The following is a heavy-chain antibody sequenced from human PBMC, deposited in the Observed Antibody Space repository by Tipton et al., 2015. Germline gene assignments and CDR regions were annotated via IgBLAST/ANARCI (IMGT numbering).Heavy chain of an antibody. J-gene: IGHJ4*02. CDR3: ASLPYQYDSNGHYHFDF. CDR1: GVSISSRNW. D-gene: IGHD3-22*01. Sequence: LSLTCDVSGVSISSRNWWSWVRQPPGKGLEWIGEMYYGGTTNYNPSLKSRVTISVDTSKKQFSLRLSSVTAADTAVFFCASLPYQYDSNGHYHFDFWGQGTLVTVSS. CDR2: MYYGGTT. V-gene: IGHV4-4*01.